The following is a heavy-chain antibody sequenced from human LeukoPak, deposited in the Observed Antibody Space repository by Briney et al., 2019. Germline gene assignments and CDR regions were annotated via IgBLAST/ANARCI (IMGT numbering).Heavy chain of an antibody. V-gene: IGHV4-59*01. CDR3: ARAGYSYGTGYYFDY. J-gene: IGHJ4*02. CDR1: GGSISSYY. Sequence: SVTLSLTCTVSGGSISSYYWSWIRLPPGKGLEWIGYIYYTGATYYNPSLKSRVTISLDTSKNQFSLKLSSVTAADAAVYYCARAGYSYGTGYYFDYWGQGALVTVSS. CDR2: IYYTGAT. D-gene: IGHD5-18*01.